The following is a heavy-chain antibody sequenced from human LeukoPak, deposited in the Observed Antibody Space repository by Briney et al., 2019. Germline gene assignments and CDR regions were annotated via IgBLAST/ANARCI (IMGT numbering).Heavy chain of an antibody. CDR3: AKSITIFGSFDY. CDR2: IIPIFGTA. J-gene: IGHJ4*02. CDR1: GGTFSSYA. V-gene: IGHV1-69*06. D-gene: IGHD3-3*01. Sequence: LRASVKVSCKASGGTFSSYAISWVRQAPGQGLEWMGGIIPIFGTANYAQKFQGRVTITSDKSTSKAYMELSSLRSEDTAVYYCAKSITIFGSFDYWGQGTLVTVSS.